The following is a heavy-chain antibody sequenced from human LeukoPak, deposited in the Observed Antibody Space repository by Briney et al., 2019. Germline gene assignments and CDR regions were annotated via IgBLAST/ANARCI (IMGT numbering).Heavy chain of an antibody. CDR1: GFTFSSYW. V-gene: IGHV3-74*01. CDR2: INSDGSST. CDR3: AREGGVVVADSWYFDL. D-gene: IGHD3-22*01. Sequence: PGGSLRLSCAASGFTFSSYWMHWVRQAPGKGLVWVSRINSDGSSTSYADSVKGRFTISRDNAKNTLYLQMNSLRAEDTAVYYCAREGGVVVADSWYFDLWGRGTLVTVSS. J-gene: IGHJ2*01.